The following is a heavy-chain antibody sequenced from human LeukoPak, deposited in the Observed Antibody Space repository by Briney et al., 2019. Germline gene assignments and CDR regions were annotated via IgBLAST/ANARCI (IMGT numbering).Heavy chain of an antibody. Sequence: SETLSLTCTVSGGSISTHYWNWIRQPPGKGQEWIGLIHYSGSTNYNPSLKSRLTMSVDTSKNQFSLKLSPLTAADTAVYNCAREYGDYVGAFDIWGQGTMVTVSS. CDR2: IHYSGST. D-gene: IGHD4-17*01. J-gene: IGHJ3*02. CDR1: GGSISTHY. CDR3: AREYGDYVGAFDI. V-gene: IGHV4-59*11.